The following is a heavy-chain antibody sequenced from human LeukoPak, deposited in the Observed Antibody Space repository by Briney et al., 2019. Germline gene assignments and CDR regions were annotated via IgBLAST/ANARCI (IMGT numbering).Heavy chain of an antibody. Sequence: GASVKVSCKASGYTFTSYGISWVRQAPGQGLEWMGWISAYNGNTDYAQKLQGRVTMTTDTSTSTAYMELRSLRSDDTAVYYCALFSSGYYYDAFDIWGQGTMVTVSS. CDR3: ALFSSGYYYDAFDI. D-gene: IGHD3-22*01. CDR2: ISAYNGNT. J-gene: IGHJ3*02. CDR1: GYTFTSYG. V-gene: IGHV1-18*01.